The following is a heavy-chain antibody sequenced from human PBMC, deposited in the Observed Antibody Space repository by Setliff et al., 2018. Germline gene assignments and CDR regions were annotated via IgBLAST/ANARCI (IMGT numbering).Heavy chain of an antibody. D-gene: IGHD1-26*01. Sequence: ASVKVSCKASGYISTGYYIHWVRQAPGQGLEWMXRXNXXXXXXXXXXXXXXXXTMTRXXSISTAYMELSRLKYDDTAVYYCARDPKLVGAPERAFDYWGQGTQVTVSS. V-gene: IGHV1-2*06. CDR1: GYISTGYY. CDR3: ARDPKLVGAPERAFDY. CDR2: XNXXXXXX. J-gene: IGHJ4*02.